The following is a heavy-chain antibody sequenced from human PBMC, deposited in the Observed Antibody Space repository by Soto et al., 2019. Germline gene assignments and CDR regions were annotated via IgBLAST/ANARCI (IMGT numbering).Heavy chain of an antibody. V-gene: IGHV1-18*01. Sequence: ASVKVSCKASGYTFTSYGISWVRQAPGQGREWMGWISAYNGNTNYAQKLQGRVTMTTGTSTSTAYMELRSLRSADTAVYYCARGQRGYSGYDPAHWGEGTLVTVYS. CDR3: ARGQRGYSGYDPAH. CDR2: ISAYNGNT. CDR1: GYTFTSYG. D-gene: IGHD5-12*01. J-gene: IGHJ4*02.